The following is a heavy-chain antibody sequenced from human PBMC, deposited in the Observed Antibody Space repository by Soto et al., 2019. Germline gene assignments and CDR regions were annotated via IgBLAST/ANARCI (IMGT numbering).Heavy chain of an antibody. Sequence: QGLEWMGGIIPIFGTANYARKFQGKLTITADESTSTDYMELSSLRSEDTSVYYCAREFGIVVVALDISGQLKLVTV. V-gene: IGHV1-69*01. CDR2: IIPIFGTA. D-gene: IGHD3-22*01. CDR3: AREFGIVVVALDI. J-gene: IGHJ3*02.